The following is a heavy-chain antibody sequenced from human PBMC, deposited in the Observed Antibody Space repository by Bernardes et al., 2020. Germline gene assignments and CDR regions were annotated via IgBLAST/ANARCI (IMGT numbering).Heavy chain of an antibody. Sequence: GGSLRLSCAASGFTFSTYTMNWVRQAPGKGLEWVSYISTSSYNIYYADSVKGRFTISRDNAKNSLYLQMNSLRDEDTAVYYCTRGDDYGDSTRLFDYWGQGTLVTVSS. V-gene: IGHV3-48*02. D-gene: IGHD4-17*01. CDR1: GFTFSTYT. CDR2: ISTSSYNI. CDR3: TRGDDYGDSTRLFDY. J-gene: IGHJ4*02.